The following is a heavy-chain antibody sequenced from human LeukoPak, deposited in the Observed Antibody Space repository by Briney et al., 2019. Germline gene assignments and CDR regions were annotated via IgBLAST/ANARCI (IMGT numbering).Heavy chain of an antibody. J-gene: IGHJ6*02. CDR3: ARAPLYCSSTSCYRVSYYYYGMDV. CDR2: INHSGST. Sequence: SETLSLTCAVYGGSFSGYYWSWIRQPPGKGLEWIGEINHSGSTNYNPSLKSRVTISVGTSKNQFSLKLSSVTAADTAVYYCARAPLYCSSTSCYRVSYYYYGMDVWGQGTTVTVSS. V-gene: IGHV4-34*01. D-gene: IGHD2-2*02. CDR1: GGSFSGYY.